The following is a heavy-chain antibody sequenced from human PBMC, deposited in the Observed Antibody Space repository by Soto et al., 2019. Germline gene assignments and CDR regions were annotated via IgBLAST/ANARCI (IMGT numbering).Heavy chain of an antibody. D-gene: IGHD2-2*01. CDR2: ISAYNGNT. CDR1: GYTFTSYG. CDR3: ARGDYCSSTSCYGYYYYMDV. J-gene: IGHJ6*03. Sequence: ASVKVSCKASGYTFTSYGISWVRQAPGQGLEWMGWISAYNGNTNYAQKLQGRVTMTTDTSTSTAYMELRSLRSDDTAVYYCARGDYCSSTSCYGYYYYMDVWGKGTTVTVSS. V-gene: IGHV1-18*01.